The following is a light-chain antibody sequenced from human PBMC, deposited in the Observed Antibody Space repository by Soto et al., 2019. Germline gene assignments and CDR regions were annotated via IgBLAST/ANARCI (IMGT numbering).Light chain of an antibody. CDR2: LAS. CDR3: QYLNSFPLT. V-gene: IGKV1-9*01. J-gene: IGKJ4*01. Sequence: IQLTQSPSSLSGSVGDRVTISCRASQGIRNYLAWYQQKPGKAPNLLIYLASTLQGGVPSRFSGSGSGTDFSLTISSLQPEDVATYYCQYLNSFPLTFGGGTKVELK. CDR1: QGIRNY.